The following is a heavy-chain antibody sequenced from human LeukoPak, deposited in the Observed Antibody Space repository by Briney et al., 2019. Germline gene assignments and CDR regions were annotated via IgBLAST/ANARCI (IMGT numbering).Heavy chain of an antibody. Sequence: KPSETLSLTCAVYGGSFSGYYWSWIRQPPGKGLEWIGEINHSGSTNYNPSLKSRVTISVDTSKNQFSLKLSSVTAADTAVYYCASRKVERWLQLAYWYFDLWGRGTLVTVSS. CDR3: ASRKVERWLQLAYWYFDL. D-gene: IGHD5-24*01. V-gene: IGHV4-34*01. CDR1: GGSFSGYY. CDR2: INHSGST. J-gene: IGHJ2*01.